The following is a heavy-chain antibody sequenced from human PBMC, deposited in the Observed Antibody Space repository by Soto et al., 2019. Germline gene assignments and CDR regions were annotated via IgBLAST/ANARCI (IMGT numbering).Heavy chain of an antibody. CDR2: IYHSGST. CDR1: GGSISSGGYS. CDR3: ARLRVHRGYSYGYYFDY. D-gene: IGHD5-18*01. V-gene: IGHV4-30-2*01. J-gene: IGHJ4*02. Sequence: SETLSLTCAVSGGSISSGGYSWSWIRQPPGKGLEWIGYIYHSGSTYYNPSLKSRVTISVDRSKNQFSLKLSSVTAADTAVYYCARLRVHRGYSYGYYFDYWGQGTLVTVSS.